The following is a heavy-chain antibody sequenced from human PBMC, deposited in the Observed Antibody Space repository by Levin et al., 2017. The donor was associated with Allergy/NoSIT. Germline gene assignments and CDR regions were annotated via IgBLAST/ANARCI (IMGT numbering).Heavy chain of an antibody. D-gene: IGHD2-21*01. CDR2: ISGTYGNT. CDR1: GFTFSSYG. CDR3: AKARLIVGRGLHFDY. V-gene: IGHV3-23*01. Sequence: GGSLRLSCAASGFTFSSYGMTWVRQTPGKGLEWVSYISGTYGNTFYAESVKGRFTLSRDNSKNTLSLQMNSLRAEDTATYYCAKARLIVGRGLHFDYCGQGILVAVSS. J-gene: IGHJ4*02.